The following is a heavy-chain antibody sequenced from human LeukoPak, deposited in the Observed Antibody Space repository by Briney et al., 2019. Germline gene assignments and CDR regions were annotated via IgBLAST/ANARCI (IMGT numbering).Heavy chain of an antibody. D-gene: IGHD6-19*01. J-gene: IGHJ6*02. V-gene: IGHV3-23*01. CDR1: GFTFSSYA. CDR2: ISGSGGST. Sequence: GGSLRLSCAASGFTFSSYAMSWVRQAPGKGLEWVSAISGSGGSTYYADSVKGRFTISRDNSKNTLYLQMNSLRAEDTAVYYCAKDLAVAGTGYYGMDVWGQGTTVTVSS. CDR3: AKDLAVAGTGYYGMDV.